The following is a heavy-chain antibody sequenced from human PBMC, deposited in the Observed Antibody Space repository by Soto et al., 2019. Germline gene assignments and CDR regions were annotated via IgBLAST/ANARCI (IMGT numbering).Heavy chain of an antibody. CDR2: MNPNSGNT. D-gene: IGHD3-3*01. J-gene: IGHJ6*02. Sequence: GASVKVSCKASGYTFTSYDINWVRQATGQGLEWMGWMNPNSGNTGYAQKFQGRVTMTRNTSISTAYMELSSLRSEDTAVYYCARGADYDFWSGYYYGMDVWGQGTTVTVSS. CDR1: GYTFTSYD. V-gene: IGHV1-8*01. CDR3: ARGADYDFWSGYYYGMDV.